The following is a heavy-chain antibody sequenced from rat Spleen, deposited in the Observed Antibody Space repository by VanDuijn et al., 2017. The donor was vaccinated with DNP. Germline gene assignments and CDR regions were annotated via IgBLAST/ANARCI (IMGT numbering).Heavy chain of an antibody. CDR2: IGSPAYAP. Sequence: EVQLVESGGGLVQPGRSLKLSCAASGFTFSAYYMAWVRQAPAKGLEWVAYIGSPAYAPYYGDSVKGRFTISRDNANSTLYLQMDSLRSEDSATYYCTIDSYNSPFAYWGQGALVTVSS. J-gene: IGHJ3*01. CDR1: GFTFSAYY. CDR3: TIDSYNSPFAY. V-gene: IGHV5-27*01. D-gene: IGHD1-5*01.